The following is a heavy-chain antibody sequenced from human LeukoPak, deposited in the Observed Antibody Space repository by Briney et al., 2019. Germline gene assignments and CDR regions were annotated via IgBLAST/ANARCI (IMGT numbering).Heavy chain of an antibody. J-gene: IGHJ4*02. CDR1: GYTFTGYY. CDR2: INPNSGDT. Sequence: GASVKVSCKASGYTFTGYYIHWVRQAPGQGLDLMGWINPNSGDTHYEQKFQGRVTLTRDTSISTAYMELSRLRSDDTAVYYCARGDSGSYYVFDYWGQGTLVTVSS. D-gene: IGHD1-26*01. V-gene: IGHV1-2*02. CDR3: ARGDSGSYYVFDY.